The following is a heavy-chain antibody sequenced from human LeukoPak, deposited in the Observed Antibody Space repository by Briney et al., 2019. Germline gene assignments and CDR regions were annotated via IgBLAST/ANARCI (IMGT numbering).Heavy chain of an antibody. V-gene: IGHV1-69*04. J-gene: IGHJ4*02. CDR1: GGTFSSYA. Sequence: SVKVSCKASGGTFSSYASSWVRQAPGQGLEWMGRIIPILGIANYAQKFQGRVTITADKSTSTAYMELSSLRSEDTAVYYCARDRRDCSSTSCPTEDYWGQGTLVTVSS. D-gene: IGHD2-2*01. CDR2: IIPILGIA. CDR3: ARDRRDCSSTSCPTEDY.